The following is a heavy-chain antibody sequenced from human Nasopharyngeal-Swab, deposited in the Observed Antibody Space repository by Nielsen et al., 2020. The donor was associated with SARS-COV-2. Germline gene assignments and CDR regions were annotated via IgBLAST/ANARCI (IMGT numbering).Heavy chain of an antibody. CDR1: GFTFSDYY. CDR2: ISSSSSYT. J-gene: IGHJ4*02. Sequence: GSLRLSCAASGFTFSDYYMSWIRQAPGKGLEWVSYISSSSSYTNYADSVKGRFTISRDNAKNSLYLQMNSLRAEDTAVYYCAREYGGSYLGVDYWGQGTLVTVSS. CDR3: AREYGGSYLGVDY. V-gene: IGHV3-11*06. D-gene: IGHD1-26*01.